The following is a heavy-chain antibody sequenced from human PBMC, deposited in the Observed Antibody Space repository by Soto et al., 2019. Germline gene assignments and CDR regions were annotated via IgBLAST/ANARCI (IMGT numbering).Heavy chain of an antibody. CDR1: VFTFSSYA. D-gene: IGHD3-3*01. V-gene: IGHV3-23*01. J-gene: IGHJ4*02. CDR3: ERGPYYDPTHYFDY. CDR2: ISGSGAST. Sequence: PGGSLRLSCAASVFTFSSYAMSLVRQPLGKGLERVSAISGSGASTYDADSVKGRFTISRDNAKNSLYLQMNSLRDEDTAVYYCERGPYYDPTHYFDYWGQGALATVSS.